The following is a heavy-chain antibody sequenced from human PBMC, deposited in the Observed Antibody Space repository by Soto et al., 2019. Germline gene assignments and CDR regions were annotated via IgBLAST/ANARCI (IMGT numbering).Heavy chain of an antibody. CDR3: ARSGSGWSQDY. V-gene: IGHV1-18*01. J-gene: IGHJ4*02. CDR1: GYTFLDYG. CDR2: TNPNNDDS. D-gene: IGHD6-19*01. Sequence: QVQLVQSGADVKKPGALVKVSCKTSGYTFLDYGLVWVRQAPGRGLEWMGWTNPNNDDSIYAQDLQGRVTMTTDKSTRTTYMELRSLRSDDTAVYYCARSGSGWSQDYWGQGTLVSVSS.